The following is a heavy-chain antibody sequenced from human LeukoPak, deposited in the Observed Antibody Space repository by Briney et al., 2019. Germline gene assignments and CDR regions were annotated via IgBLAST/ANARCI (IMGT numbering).Heavy chain of an antibody. J-gene: IGHJ3*02. CDR1: GGSISSGGYY. D-gene: IGHD3-22*01. V-gene: IGHV4-30-2*01. Sequence: SQTLSLTCTVSGGSISSGGYYWSWIRQPPGKGLEWIGYIYHSGSTYYNPSLKSRVTISVDRSKNQFSLKLSSVTAADTAVYYCARRMNYYDSSGLSTAFDIWGQGTMVTVSS. CDR2: IYHSGST. CDR3: ARRMNYYDSSGLSTAFDI.